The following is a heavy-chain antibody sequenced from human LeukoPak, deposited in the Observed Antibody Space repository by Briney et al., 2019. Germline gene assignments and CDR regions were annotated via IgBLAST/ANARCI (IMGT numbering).Heavy chain of an antibody. J-gene: IGHJ4*02. CDR2: ISYDGSYK. D-gene: IGHD6-13*01. Sequence: PGGSLRLSCAASEXTFSTYGMHWVRQAPGKGLEWVAVISYDGSYKFYADSVKGRFTISRDNSKSTLYLQMNSLRAEDTAVYYCAKDRYSGLNTIDYWGQGTLVTVSS. V-gene: IGHV3-30*18. CDR3: AKDRYSGLNTIDY. CDR1: EXTFSTYG.